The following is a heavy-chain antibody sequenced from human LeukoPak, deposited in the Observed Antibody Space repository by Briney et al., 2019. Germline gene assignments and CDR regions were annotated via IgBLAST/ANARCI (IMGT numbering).Heavy chain of an antibody. D-gene: IGHD2/OR15-2a*01. CDR3: ARPANRGDAFDI. V-gene: IGHV5-51*01. Sequence: GESLKISFKGSGYSFTSYWIGWGRQMPGKGLEWMGIIYPGDSDTRYSPSFQGQVTISADKSIPPAYLQWSSLRASDTAMYYCARPANRGDAFDIWGQGTMVTVSS. J-gene: IGHJ3*02. CDR2: IYPGDSDT. CDR1: GYSFTSYW.